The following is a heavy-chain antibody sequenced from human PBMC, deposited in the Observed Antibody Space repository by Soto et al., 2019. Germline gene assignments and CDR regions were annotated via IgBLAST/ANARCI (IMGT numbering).Heavy chain of an antibody. Sequence: EVQMLESGGGLVHPGGSLRLSCAASGFTFSNYAMNWVRQAPGKGLEWVSSISGSGRNTYYADSVKGRLTISRDRSKNTLYLQMNSLRVEDTGVYYCAKDLDGSGSFTSYYHFGMDVWGQWTTVTVSS. D-gene: IGHD3-10*01. CDR3: AKDLDGSGSFTSYYHFGMDV. V-gene: IGHV3-23*01. J-gene: IGHJ6*02. CDR1: GFTFSNYA. CDR2: ISGSGRNT.